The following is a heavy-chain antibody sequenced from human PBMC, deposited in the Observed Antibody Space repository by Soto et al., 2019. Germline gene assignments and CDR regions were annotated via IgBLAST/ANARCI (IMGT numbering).Heavy chain of an antibody. CDR3: ARGGYSGSYLYYYYYGMDV. J-gene: IGHJ6*02. V-gene: IGHV3-30-3*01. CDR1: GFTFSSYA. D-gene: IGHD1-26*01. Sequence: LRLSCAASGFTFSSYAMHWVRQAPGKGLEWVAVISYDGSNKYYADSVKGRFTISRDNSKNTLYLQMNSLRAEDTAVYYCARGGYSGSYLYYYYYGMDVWGQGTTVTVSS. CDR2: ISYDGSNK.